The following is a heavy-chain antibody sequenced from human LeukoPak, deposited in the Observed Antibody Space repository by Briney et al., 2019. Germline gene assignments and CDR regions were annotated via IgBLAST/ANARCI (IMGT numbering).Heavy chain of an antibody. CDR2: ISYDGSNK. D-gene: IGHD6-13*01. V-gene: IGHV3-30*04. CDR3: ARSVGSLPYSSWYAHRFDP. CDR1: GFTFSSYA. J-gene: IGHJ5*02. Sequence: GGSLRLSCAASGFTFSSYAMHWVRQAPGKGLEWVAVISYDGSNKYYADSVKGRFTISRDNSKNTLYLQMNSLRAEDTAVYYCARSVGSLPYSSWYAHRFDPWGQGTLVTVSS.